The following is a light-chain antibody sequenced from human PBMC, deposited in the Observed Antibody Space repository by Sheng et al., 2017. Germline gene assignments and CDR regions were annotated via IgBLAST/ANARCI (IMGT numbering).Light chain of an antibody. Sequence: QPVLTQPPSASGTPGQRVTISCSGSSSNIGSNYVYWYQQLPGTAPKLLIYRNNQRPSGVPDRFSGSKSGTSASLAISGLRSEDEADYYCAAWDDSLRGVFGGGTKADRP. J-gene: IGLJ2*01. V-gene: IGLV1-47*01. CDR3: AAWDDSLRGV. CDR1: SSNIGSNY. CDR2: RNN.